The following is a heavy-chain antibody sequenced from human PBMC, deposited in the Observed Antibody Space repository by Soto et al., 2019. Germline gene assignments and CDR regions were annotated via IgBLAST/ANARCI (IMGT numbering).Heavy chain of an antibody. Sequence: EVHLLESGGVLVQPGGSLILSCAASGFAFSDYAMTWVRQAPGKGLEWVSDISDGDGATHYADSVKGRFTISRDDSKNTLYLQMDRLRAEDAAVYYCAKGRTFFDFWGQGTLVTVSS. CDR1: GFAFSDYA. V-gene: IGHV3-23*01. D-gene: IGHD3-16*01. CDR2: ISDGDGAT. J-gene: IGHJ4*02. CDR3: AKGRTFFDF.